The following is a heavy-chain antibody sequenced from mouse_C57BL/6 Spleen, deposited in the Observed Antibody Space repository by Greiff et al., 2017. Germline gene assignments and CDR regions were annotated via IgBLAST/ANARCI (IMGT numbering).Heavy chain of an antibody. J-gene: IGHJ2*01. CDR1: GYTFTEYT. CDR3: ARDEENRDLLLYYFDD. D-gene: IGHD1-1*01. CDR2: FYPGSGSI. Sequence: VQLQQSGAELVKPGASVKLSCKASGYTFTEYTIHWVKQRSGQGLEWIGWFYPGSGSIKYNEKFKDQATLTADKSSSTVYMERSRLTSEDSAVXFCARDEENRDLLLYYFDDWGKGTTLTVSS. V-gene: IGHV1-62-2*01.